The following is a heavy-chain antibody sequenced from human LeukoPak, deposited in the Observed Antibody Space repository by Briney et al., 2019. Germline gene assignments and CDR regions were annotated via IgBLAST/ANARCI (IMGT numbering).Heavy chain of an antibody. CDR1: GFTFSAYE. CDR2: ITGSGSAL. Sequence: GGSLRLSCAASGFTFSAYEMNWVRQAPGKGLEWISHITGSGSALFYAESVKGRFTISRDNSKNTLYLQMNSLRAEDTAVYYCATPSGWYTENAFDIWGQGTMVTVSS. J-gene: IGHJ3*02. V-gene: IGHV3-48*03. D-gene: IGHD6-19*01. CDR3: ATPSGWYTENAFDI.